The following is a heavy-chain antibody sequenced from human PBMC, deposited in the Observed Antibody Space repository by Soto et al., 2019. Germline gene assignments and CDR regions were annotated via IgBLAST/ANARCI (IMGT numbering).Heavy chain of an antibody. CDR3: ARAWPYYYDSSGYYLPDY. J-gene: IGHJ4*02. Sequence: ASVKVSCKASGYTFTSYDINWVRQATGQGLEWMGWMNPNSGNTGYAQKFQGRVTMTRNTSISTAYMELSSLRSEDTAVYYCARAWPYYYDSSGYYLPDYWGQGTMVTVYS. CDR1: GYTFTSYD. V-gene: IGHV1-8*01. CDR2: MNPNSGNT. D-gene: IGHD3-22*01.